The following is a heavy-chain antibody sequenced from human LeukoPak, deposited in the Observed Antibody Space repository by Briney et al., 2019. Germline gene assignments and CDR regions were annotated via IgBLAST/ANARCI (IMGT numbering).Heavy chain of an antibody. D-gene: IGHD3-10*01. CDR1: GGSISSYY. V-gene: IGHV4-34*01. CDR2: INHSGST. Sequence: SETLSLTCTVSGGSISSYYWSWIRQPPGKGLEWIGEINHSGSTNYNPSLKSRVTISVDTSKNQFSLKLSSVTAADTAVYYCARGKVRGVIPYWGQGTLVTVSS. CDR3: ARGKVRGVIPY. J-gene: IGHJ4*02.